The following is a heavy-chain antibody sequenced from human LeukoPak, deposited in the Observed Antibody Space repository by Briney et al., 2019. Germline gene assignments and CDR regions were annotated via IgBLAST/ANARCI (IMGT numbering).Heavy chain of an antibody. V-gene: IGHV4-34*01. D-gene: IGHD2-15*01. J-gene: IGHJ4*02. CDR3: ARGFPSSCSGGSCYSGFDY. Sequence: PSETLSLTCAVYGGSFSGYYWSWIRQPPGKGLEWIGEINHSGSTNYNPSLKSRVTISVDTSKNKFSLKLSSVTAADAAVYHCARGFPSSCSGGSCYSGFDYWGQGTLVTVSS. CDR2: INHSGST. CDR1: GGSFSGYY.